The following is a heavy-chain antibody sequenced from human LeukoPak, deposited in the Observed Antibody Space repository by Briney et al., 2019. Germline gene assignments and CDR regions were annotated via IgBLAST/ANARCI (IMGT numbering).Heavy chain of an antibody. CDR1: GFTFSSYA. J-gene: IGHJ5*02. V-gene: IGHV3-30-3*01. Sequence: GGSLRLSCAASGFTFSSYAMHWVRRAPGKGLEWVAVISYDGSNKYYADSVKGRFTISRDNSKNTLYLQMNSLRAEDTAVYYCAREGVYCSSTSCYAWFDPWGQGTLVTVSS. CDR3: AREGVYCSSTSCYAWFDP. CDR2: ISYDGSNK. D-gene: IGHD2-2*01.